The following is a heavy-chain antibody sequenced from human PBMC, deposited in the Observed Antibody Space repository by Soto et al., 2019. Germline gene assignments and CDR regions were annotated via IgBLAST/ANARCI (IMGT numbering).Heavy chain of an antibody. CDR2: ISYDGSNK. D-gene: IGHD2-15*01. CDR3: AKGYCSGGSCYYYYHMDV. J-gene: IGHJ6*03. Sequence: LRLSCAASGFTFSSYGMHWVRQAPGKGLEWVAVISYDGSNKYYADSVKGRFTISRDNSKNTLYLQMNSLRAEDTAVYYCAKGYCSGGSCYYYYHMDVWGKGTTVTVSS. CDR1: GFTFSSYG. V-gene: IGHV3-30*18.